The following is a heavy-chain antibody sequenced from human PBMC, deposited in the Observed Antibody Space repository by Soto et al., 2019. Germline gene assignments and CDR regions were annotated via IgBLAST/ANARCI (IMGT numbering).Heavy chain of an antibody. CDR2: IYYSGST. CDR1: GGSISSSSYY. Sequence: QLQLQESGPGLVKPSETLSLTCTVSGGSISSSSYYWGWIRQPPGKGLEWIGSIYYSGSTYYNPSLKSRVTISVDTSKNQFSLKLSSVTAADTAVYYCARCYGDYRADAFDIWGQGTMVTVSS. D-gene: IGHD4-17*01. J-gene: IGHJ3*02. V-gene: IGHV4-39*01. CDR3: ARCYGDYRADAFDI.